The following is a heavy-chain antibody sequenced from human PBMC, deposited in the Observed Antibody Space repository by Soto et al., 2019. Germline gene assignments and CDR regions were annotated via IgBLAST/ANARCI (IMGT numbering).Heavy chain of an antibody. CDR3: ATPYCISTSCSFDY. CDR2: FDPEDGEI. D-gene: IGHD2-2*01. J-gene: IGHJ4*02. Sequence: QVQLVESGAEVKKPGASVKVSCKVSGYTFTELSMHWVRQAPGKGLEWMGGFDPEDGEIIYAQNFQGRVTMTEDTSTDTAYMELSSLRSEDTAVYYCATPYCISTSCSFDYWGQGTLVTVSS. V-gene: IGHV1-24*01. CDR1: GYTFTELS.